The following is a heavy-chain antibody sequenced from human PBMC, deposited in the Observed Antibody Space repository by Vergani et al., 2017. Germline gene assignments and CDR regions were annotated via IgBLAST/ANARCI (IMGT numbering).Heavy chain of an antibody. D-gene: IGHD4-11*01. V-gene: IGHV3-48*01. CDR2: ISSSSSTK. CDR1: GFTFSSYA. CDR3: AKDPSSPTVTSDYYYYYGMDV. J-gene: IGHJ6*02. Sequence: EVQMVESGGGLVQPGGSLRLSCAASGFTFSSYAMSWVRQAPGKGLEWVSYISSSSSTKYYADSVKGRFTISRDNSKNTLYLQMNSLRAEDTAVYYCAKDPSSPTVTSDYYYYYGMDVWGQGTTVTVSS.